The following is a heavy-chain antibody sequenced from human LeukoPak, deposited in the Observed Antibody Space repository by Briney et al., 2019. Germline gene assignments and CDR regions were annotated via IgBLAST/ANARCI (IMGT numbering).Heavy chain of an antibody. CDR2: IWYDGSYK. J-gene: IGHJ4*02. D-gene: IGHD3-22*01. CDR3: ARDRRGYDSSGYYDC. Sequence: GGSLGLSCAPSGFTFSSYGMHWVRQAPGKGLEWVAVIWYDGSYKYYADSVKGRFTISRDNSKNTLYLQMNSLRAEDTAVYYCARDRRGYDSSGYYDCWGQGTLVTVSS. CDR1: GFTFSSYG. V-gene: IGHV3-33*01.